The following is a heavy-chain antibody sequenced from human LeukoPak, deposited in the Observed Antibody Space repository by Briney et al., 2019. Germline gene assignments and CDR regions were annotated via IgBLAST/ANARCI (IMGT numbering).Heavy chain of an antibody. J-gene: IGHJ4*02. CDR3: AKWDIVVVVAADANFDY. V-gene: IGHV3-23*01. D-gene: IGHD2-15*01. Sequence: EGSLRLSCAASGFTFSSYAMSWVRQAPGKGLEWVSAISGSGGSTYYADSVKGRFTISRDNSKNTLYLQMNSLRAEDTAVYYCAKWDIVVVVAADANFDYWGQGTLVTVSS. CDR1: GFTFSSYA. CDR2: ISGSGGST.